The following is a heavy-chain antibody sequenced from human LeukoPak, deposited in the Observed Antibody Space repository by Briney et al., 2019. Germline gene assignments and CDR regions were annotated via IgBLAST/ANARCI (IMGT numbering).Heavy chain of an antibody. V-gene: IGHV3-7*05. CDR1: GFIFSSYW. J-gene: IGHJ6*02. Sequence: PGGSLRLSCAASGFIFSSYWMNWVRQAPGKELEWVANIKEDGSAKYYVDSVKGRFTISRDNAKNSLYLQMNSLRAEDTAVYYCVMDMDVWGQGTTVTVSS. CDR2: IKEDGSAK. CDR3: VMDMDV.